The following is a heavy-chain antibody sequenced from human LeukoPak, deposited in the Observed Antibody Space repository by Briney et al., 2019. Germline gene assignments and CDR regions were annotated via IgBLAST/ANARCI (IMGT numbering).Heavy chain of an antibody. V-gene: IGHV3-30*18. J-gene: IGHJ4*02. CDR3: AKDIRVWGSYRYPCLDY. CDR1: GXSFSSYG. Sequence: GGSLRLSCAASGXSFSSYGMHWVRQAPGKGLEWVAVTSYDGDNKYYADSVNGRFTISRDNSKNTLSLQMDSLRAEDTAVYYCAKDIRVWGSYRYPCLDYWGQGTLVTVSA. CDR2: TSYDGDNK. D-gene: IGHD3-16*02.